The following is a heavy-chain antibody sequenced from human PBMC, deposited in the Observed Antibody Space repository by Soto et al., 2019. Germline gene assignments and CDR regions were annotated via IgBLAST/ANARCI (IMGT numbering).Heavy chain of an antibody. J-gene: IGHJ4*02. Sequence: GGSLRLSCAASGFTFSSYGMHWVRQAPGKGLEWVAVIWYDGSNKYCADSVKGRFTISRDNSKNTLYLQMNSLRAEDTAVYYCARENYYDSSGYLFFDYWGQGTLVTVSS. V-gene: IGHV3-33*01. D-gene: IGHD3-22*01. CDR3: ARENYYDSSGYLFFDY. CDR2: IWYDGSNK. CDR1: GFTFSSYG.